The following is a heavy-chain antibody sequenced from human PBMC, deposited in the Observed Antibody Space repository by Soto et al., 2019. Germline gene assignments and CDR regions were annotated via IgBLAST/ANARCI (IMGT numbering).Heavy chain of an antibody. V-gene: IGHV3-64*01. Sequence: EVQLVESGGGLVQPGESLRLSCVASGFNFNIYAMHWVRQAPGKGLEYVSTINSNGGSTFYSNSVKGRFTISRDNSKNTLYLQMGSLRAEDMAVYYCAWSRGCSGYDALEDWGQGTLVTVSS. CDR2: INSNGGST. D-gene: IGHD5-12*01. J-gene: IGHJ4*02. CDR1: GFNFNIYA. CDR3: AWSRGCSGYDALED.